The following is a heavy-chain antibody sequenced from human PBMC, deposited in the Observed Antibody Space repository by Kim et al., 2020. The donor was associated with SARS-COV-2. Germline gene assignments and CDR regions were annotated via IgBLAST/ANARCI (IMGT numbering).Heavy chain of an antibody. V-gene: IGHV1-2*05. D-gene: IGHD3-10*01. J-gene: IGHJ6*02. CDR1: GYTFTGYY. CDR3: ARDGFFLGTMFRGAPPLDYYYGMDV. Sequence: ASVKVSCKASGYTFTGYYMHWVRQAPGQGLEWMGRINPNSGGTNYAQKIQGRVTMTRDTSISTDYMELSRLRSDDTVVYYCARDGFFLGTMFRGAPPLDYYYGMDVWGQGTTVTVSS. CDR2: INPNSGGT.